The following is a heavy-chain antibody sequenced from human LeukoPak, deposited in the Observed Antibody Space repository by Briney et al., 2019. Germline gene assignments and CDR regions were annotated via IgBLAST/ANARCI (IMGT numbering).Heavy chain of an antibody. J-gene: IGHJ4*02. CDR2: INPSGST. CDR3: ARGQGRDGYNGILEY. Sequence: SETLSLTCAVYGGSFSGYYCTWIRQPPGKGLEWIGEINPSGSTNYNPSLKSRVTISVDTSKNQFSLKLSSVTAADTAGFYCARGQGRDGYNGILEYWGQGALVTVSS. D-gene: IGHD5-24*01. CDR1: GGSFSGYY. V-gene: IGHV4-34*01.